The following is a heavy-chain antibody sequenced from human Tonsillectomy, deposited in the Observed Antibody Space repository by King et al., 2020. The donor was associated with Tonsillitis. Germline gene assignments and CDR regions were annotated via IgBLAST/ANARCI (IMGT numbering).Heavy chain of an antibody. J-gene: IGHJ5*02. CDR1: GFTFSSYA. CDR2: ISPDGSDK. CDR3: ARRDYYVPDNYALINH. D-gene: IGHD2/OR15-2a*01. V-gene: IGHV3-30*04. Sequence: QVQLVESGGGVVQPGRSLRLSCTASGFTFSSYAMHWVRQAPGKGLEWVAAISPDGSDKDYTDSVKGRFTISRDNSQKTVNLQLDSLRVDDTALYYCARRDYYVPDNYALINHWGQGSPVTVSS.